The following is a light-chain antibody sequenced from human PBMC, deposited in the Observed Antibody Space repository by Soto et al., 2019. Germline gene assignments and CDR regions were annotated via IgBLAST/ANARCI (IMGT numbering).Light chain of an antibody. V-gene: IGKV1-5*01. J-gene: IGKJ1*01. Sequence: DIQMTQSPCTLSASVGDRVTITCRASQSISSWLAWYQQKPGKAPKLLIYDASSLESGVPSRFSGSGSGTEFTLTISSLQSEDFAVYYCQQYNNWPGTFGQGTKVDTK. CDR1: QSISSW. CDR2: DAS. CDR3: QQYNNWPGT.